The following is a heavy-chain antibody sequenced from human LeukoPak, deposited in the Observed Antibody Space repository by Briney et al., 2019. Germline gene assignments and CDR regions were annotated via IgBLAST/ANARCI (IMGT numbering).Heavy chain of an antibody. CDR1: GGSISSGSYY. CDR3: ARAPEYGLYYFDY. D-gene: IGHD1-14*01. V-gene: IGHV4-39*07. Sequence: TSETLSLTCTVSGGSISSGSYYWGRIRQPPGKGLEWIGNIYYSGSTYYNPSLKSRVSTSVDTSKNQFSLKLTSVTAADTAVYYCARAPEYGLYYFDYWGQGTPVTVSS. CDR2: IYYSGST. J-gene: IGHJ4*02.